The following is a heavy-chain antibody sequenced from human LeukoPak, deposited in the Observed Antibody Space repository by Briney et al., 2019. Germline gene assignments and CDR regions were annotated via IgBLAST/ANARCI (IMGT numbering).Heavy chain of an antibody. CDR2: ISAYNGNT. V-gene: IGHV1-18*01. J-gene: IGHJ4*02. CDR3: ARELYSYGSLGIDY. CDR1: GYTFTSYG. D-gene: IGHD5-18*01. Sequence: AASVKVSCKASGYTFTSYGISWVRQAPGQGLEWMGWISAYNGNTNYAQKLQGRVTMTTDTSTSTAYMELRSLGSDDTAVYYCARELYSYGSLGIDYWGQGTLVTVSS.